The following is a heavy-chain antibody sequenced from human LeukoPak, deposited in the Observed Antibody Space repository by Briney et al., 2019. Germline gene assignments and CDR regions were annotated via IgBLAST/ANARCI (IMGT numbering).Heavy chain of an antibody. J-gene: IGHJ4*02. CDR1: GFTLSSYS. V-gene: IGHV3-21*01. Sequence: PGGSLRLSCAGPGFTLSSYSMNWGRPAPGKGLEWVSSISSSSSTYIYYADSVKGRFTISRDNAKNSLYLQMNSLRAEDTAVYYCARVDGFQFDYWGQGTLVTVSS. CDR2: ISSSSSTYI. D-gene: IGHD5-24*01. CDR3: ARVDGFQFDY.